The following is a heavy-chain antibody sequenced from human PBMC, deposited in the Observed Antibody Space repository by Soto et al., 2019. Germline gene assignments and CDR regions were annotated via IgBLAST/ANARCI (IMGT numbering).Heavy chain of an antibody. J-gene: IGHJ5*02. Sequence: EVQLVESGGGLVQPGGSLRLSCAASGFTVSSNYMSWVRQTPGKGLERVSVIYSGGITYYADSVKGRFTLSGDNSKYALYLQMNSLRSEDTAVYYCARDSRGPFDPWCQGPLVTVSS. CDR2: IYSGGIT. CDR3: ARDSRGPFDP. CDR1: GFTVSSNY. D-gene: IGHD3-10*01. V-gene: IGHV3-66*01.